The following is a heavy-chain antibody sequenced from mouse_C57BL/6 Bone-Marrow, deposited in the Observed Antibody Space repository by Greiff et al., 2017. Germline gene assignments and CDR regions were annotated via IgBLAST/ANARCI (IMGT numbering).Heavy chain of an antibody. D-gene: IGHD2-1*01. J-gene: IGHJ2*01. Sequence: VQLQQSGAELARPGASVKMSCKASGYTFTSYTMHWVKQRPGQGLEWIGYINPSSGYTKYTQKFKDKATLTADKSSSTAYMQLSSLTSEDSAVYYCARGGKYYGNYGDYWGQGTTLTVSS. CDR2: INPSSGYT. CDR3: ARGGKYYGNYGDY. V-gene: IGHV1-4*01. CDR1: GYTFTSYT.